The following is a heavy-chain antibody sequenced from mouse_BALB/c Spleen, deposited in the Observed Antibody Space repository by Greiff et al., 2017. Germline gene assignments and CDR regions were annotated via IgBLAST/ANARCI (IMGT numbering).Heavy chain of an antibody. CDR1: GFTFSSYG. J-gene: IGHJ2*01. V-gene: IGHV5-6-3*01. Sequence: EVKLVESGGGLVQPGGSLKLSCAASGFTFSSYGMSWVRQTPDKRLELVATISSNGGSTYYPDSVKGRFTISRDNAKNTLYLQMSSLKSEDTAMYYCARVRYYFDYWGQGTTLTVSS. CDR2: ISSNGGST. CDR3: ARVRYYFDY.